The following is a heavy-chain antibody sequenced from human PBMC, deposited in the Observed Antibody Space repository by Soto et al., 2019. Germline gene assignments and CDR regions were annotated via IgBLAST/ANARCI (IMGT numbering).Heavy chain of an antibody. Sequence: QITLKESGPTLLKPTQTLTLTCTFSGFSLSTSEVGVGWFRQPPGKALEWLALIYWDDDKRYSPSLKSRLTIPKNPPKNRVVLTMTNVDPVDTATYFCAPRFDWYYFTYWGQGTLVPVSS. J-gene: IGHJ4*02. CDR1: GFSLSTSEVG. V-gene: IGHV2-5*02. CDR3: APRFDWYYFTY. CDR2: IYWDDDK. D-gene: IGHD3-9*01.